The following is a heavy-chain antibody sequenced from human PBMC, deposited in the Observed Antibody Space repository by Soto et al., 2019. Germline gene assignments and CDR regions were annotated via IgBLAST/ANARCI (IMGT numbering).Heavy chain of an antibody. CDR3: ARGGTYYDSSGYYLDAFDI. D-gene: IGHD3-22*01. J-gene: IGHJ3*02. CDR2: ISYDGTNK. V-gene: IGHV3-30-3*01. Sequence: PGGSLRLSCAASGFTFSSYAMHWVRQAPGKGLEWVAVISYDGTNKYYADSVKGRFTISRDNSKNTLYLQMNSLRAEDTAVYYCARGGTYYDSSGYYLDAFDIWGQGTMVTVSS. CDR1: GFTFSSYA.